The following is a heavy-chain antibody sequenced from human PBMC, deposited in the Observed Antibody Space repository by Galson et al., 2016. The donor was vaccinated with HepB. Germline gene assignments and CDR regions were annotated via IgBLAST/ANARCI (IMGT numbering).Heavy chain of an antibody. CDR1: GGSLSSYY. Sequence: LSLTCTVSGGSLSSYYWSWIRQPPGKGLEWIGYIYYSGSTNYNPSLKSRVTISVDTSKNQFSLQLRSVTAADTAVYYCARDRGSAAGFDYWGQGTLVTVSS. CDR3: ARDRGSAAGFDY. D-gene: IGHD6-13*01. J-gene: IGHJ4*02. CDR2: IYYSGST. V-gene: IGHV4-59*01.